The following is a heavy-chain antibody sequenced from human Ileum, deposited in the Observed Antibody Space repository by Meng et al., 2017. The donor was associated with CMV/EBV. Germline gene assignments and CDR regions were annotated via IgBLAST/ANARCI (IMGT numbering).Heavy chain of an antibody. J-gene: IGHJ4*02. CDR1: RFPSTTSGVG. D-gene: IGHD4-11*01. CDR2: IYWDSSK. Sequence: QIPVTGAGPTTDKPHQAPSLTITCSRFPSTTSGVGVVRIRQRPGKAREWLALIYWDSSKRYSAYLKSRDTITKRVSENQVILIMTNMDPVYTGTYYCAHRQKKTIVATTMDSWGPGTLVTVSS. CDR3: AHRQKKTIVATTMDS. V-gene: IGHV2-5*02.